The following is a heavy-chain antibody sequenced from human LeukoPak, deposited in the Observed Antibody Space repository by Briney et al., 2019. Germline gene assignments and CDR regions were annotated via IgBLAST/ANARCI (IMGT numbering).Heavy chain of an antibody. CDR3: ATSPRRLHSNWFDP. J-gene: IGHJ5*02. CDR2: IIPIFGTA. CDR1: GGTFSSYA. V-gene: IGHV1-69*05. D-gene: IGHD5-12*01. Sequence: SVKVSCKASGGTFSSYAISWVRQAPGQGLEWMGRIIPIFGTANYAQKFQGRVTITTDESTSTAYMELSSLRSEDTAVYYCATSPRRLHSNWFDPWGQGTLVTVSS.